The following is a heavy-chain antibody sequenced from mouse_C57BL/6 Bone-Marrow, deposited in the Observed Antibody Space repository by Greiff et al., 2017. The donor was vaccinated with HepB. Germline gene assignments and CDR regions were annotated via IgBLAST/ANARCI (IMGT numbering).Heavy chain of an antibody. CDR3: TRGDCYYAMDY. Sequence: EVKLMESGEGLVKPGGSLKLSCAASGFTFSSYAMSRVRQTPEKRLEWVAYISSGGDYIYYADTVKGRFTISRDNARNTLYLQMSSLKSEDTAMYYCTRGDCYYAMDYWGQGTSVTVSS. J-gene: IGHJ4*01. CDR1: GFTFSSYA. V-gene: IGHV5-9-1*02. D-gene: IGHD3-3*01. CDR2: ISSGGDYI.